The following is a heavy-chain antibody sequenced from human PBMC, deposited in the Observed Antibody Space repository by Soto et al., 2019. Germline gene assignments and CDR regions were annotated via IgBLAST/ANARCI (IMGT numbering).Heavy chain of an antibody. CDR1: GFTFSSYS. Sequence: PGGSLRLSCAASGFTFSSYSMNWVRQAPGKGLEWVSCISSSSSYIYYADSVKGRFTISRDNAKNSVYLQMNSLRAEDTAVYYCTRDSAGTTQSVRFDPWGQGTLVTVSS. V-gene: IGHV3-21*03. CDR3: TRDSAGTTQSVRFDP. J-gene: IGHJ5*02. CDR2: ISSSSSYI. D-gene: IGHD1-7*01.